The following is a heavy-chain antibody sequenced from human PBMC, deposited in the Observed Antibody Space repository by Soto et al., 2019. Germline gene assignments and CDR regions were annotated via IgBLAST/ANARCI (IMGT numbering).Heavy chain of an antibody. Sequence: SVKVSCKASGGTFSSYTISWVRQAPGQGLEWMGRIIPILGITNYAQKFQGRVTMTADKSTSTVYMELSSLRSEDTAVYYCAILNNQYSGTDYWGQGTLVTVSS. D-gene: IGHD2-21*01. V-gene: IGHV1-69*02. CDR3: AILNNQYSGTDY. J-gene: IGHJ4*02. CDR1: GGTFSSYT. CDR2: IIPILGIT.